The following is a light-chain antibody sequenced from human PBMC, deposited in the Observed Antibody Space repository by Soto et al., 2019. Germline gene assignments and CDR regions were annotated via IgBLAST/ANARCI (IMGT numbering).Light chain of an antibody. Sequence: IQLTQSPSSLSASVGDRVTITCRATQGISNFLVWYQQKPGKAPKLLIYAASTLQSGVPSRFNGGGAGTFFTFPFGSLQHEDLATYYCQKFYSYPLTFGKGTRREIK. CDR2: AAS. V-gene: IGKV1-9*01. J-gene: IGKJ5*01. CDR1: QGISNF. CDR3: QKFYSYPLT.